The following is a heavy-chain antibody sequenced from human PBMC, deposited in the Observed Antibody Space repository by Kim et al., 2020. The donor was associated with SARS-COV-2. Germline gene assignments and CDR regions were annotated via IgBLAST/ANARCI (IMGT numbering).Heavy chain of an antibody. CDR3: AKVRAGIVVGMIDY. D-gene: IGHD2-2*01. J-gene: IGHJ4*02. V-gene: IGHV3-7*03. Sequence: YVDAVKGRFTNSRDNAKTSLYLQMNGLRAEDTSVYYCAKVRAGIVVGMIDYWGQGTLVTVSS.